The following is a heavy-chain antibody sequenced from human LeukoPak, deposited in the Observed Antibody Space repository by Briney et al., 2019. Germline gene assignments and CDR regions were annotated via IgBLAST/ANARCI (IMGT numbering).Heavy chain of an antibody. J-gene: IGHJ4*02. D-gene: IGHD1-26*01. CDR3: ARVSGSYPLYYFDS. CDR1: GFTFDEYG. Sequence: GGSLRLSCAASGFTFDEYGMSWVRQAPGKGLEWVSGLNWNGGSTGYADSVKVRFTISRENAKNSLYLQMNGLRAEDTALYYCARVSGSYPLYYFDSWGQGTLVTVSS. V-gene: IGHV3-20*04. CDR2: LNWNGGST.